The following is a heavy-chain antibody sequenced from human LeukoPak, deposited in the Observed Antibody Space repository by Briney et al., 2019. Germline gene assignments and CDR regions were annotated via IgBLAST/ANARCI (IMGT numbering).Heavy chain of an antibody. CDR3: VSLWGGVTAN. CDR1: GFTFNSFT. CDR2: ISSNGGST. J-gene: IGHJ4*02. D-gene: IGHD3-16*01. V-gene: IGHV3-64D*06. Sequence: QPGGSLRLSCSASGFTFNSFTMHWVRQAPGKGLEYVSAISSNGGSTYYADSVKGRFTISRDNSKNTLSLQMRSLRAEDTAVYYCVSLWGGVTANWGQGTLVTVSS.